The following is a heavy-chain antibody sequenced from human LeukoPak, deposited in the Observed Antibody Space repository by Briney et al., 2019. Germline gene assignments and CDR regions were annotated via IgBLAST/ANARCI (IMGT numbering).Heavy chain of an antibody. CDR3: ARGSGNYYGSGSYRYYYYYMDV. CDR2: ISAYNGNT. J-gene: IGHJ6*03. CDR1: GHTFTSYD. D-gene: IGHD3-10*01. Sequence: ASVKVSCKASGHTFTSYDINWVRQATGQGLEWMGWISAYNGNTNYAQKLQGRVTMTTDTSTSTAYMELRSLRSDDTAVYYCARGSGNYYGSGSYRYYYYYMDVWGKGTTVTISS. V-gene: IGHV1-18*01.